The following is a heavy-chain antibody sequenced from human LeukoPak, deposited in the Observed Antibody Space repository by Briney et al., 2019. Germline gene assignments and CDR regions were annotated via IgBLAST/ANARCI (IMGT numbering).Heavy chain of an antibody. Sequence: GALRLSCAASGFTFSSYAMTWVRQAPGKGLEWVSAISGRGGSTYYADSVKGRFTISRDNSKNTLYLQVNSLRADDTAVYYCARGQNILRRYWYFDLWGRGTLVTVSS. CDR1: GFTFSSYA. J-gene: IGHJ2*01. D-gene: IGHD2/OR15-2a*01. CDR2: ISGRGGST. V-gene: IGHV3-23*01. CDR3: ARGQNILRRYWYFDL.